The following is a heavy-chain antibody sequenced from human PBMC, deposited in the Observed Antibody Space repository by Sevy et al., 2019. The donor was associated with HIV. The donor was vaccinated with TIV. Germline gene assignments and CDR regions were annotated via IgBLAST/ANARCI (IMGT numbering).Heavy chain of an antibody. J-gene: IGHJ5*02. CDR3: ARGGMGPMVRGVLPFPFDP. CDR2: IGTAGDT. CDR1: GFTFSSYD. D-gene: IGHD3-10*01. V-gene: IGHV3-13*01. Sequence: GESLKISCAASGFTFSSYDMHWVRQATGKGLEWVSAIGTAGDTYYPGSVKGRFTISRENAKNSLYLQMNSLRAGDTAVYYCARGGMGPMVRGVLPFPFDPWGQGTLVTVSS.